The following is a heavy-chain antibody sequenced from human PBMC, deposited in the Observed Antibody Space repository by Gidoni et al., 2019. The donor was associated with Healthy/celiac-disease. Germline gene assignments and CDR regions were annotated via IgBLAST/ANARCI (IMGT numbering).Heavy chain of an antibody. V-gene: IGHV3-33*01. CDR2: IWYDGSNK. CDR1: GFTFSSYG. J-gene: IGHJ4*02. D-gene: IGHD3-16*01. CDR3: ARDRGTSGEYFDY. Sequence: QVQLVESGGGVVQPGRSLRLSCAASGFTFSSYGMHWVRQAPGKGLEGVAVIWYDGSNKYYADSVKGRFTISRDNSKNTLYLQMNSLRAEDTAVYYCARDRGTSGEYFDYWGQGTLVTVSS.